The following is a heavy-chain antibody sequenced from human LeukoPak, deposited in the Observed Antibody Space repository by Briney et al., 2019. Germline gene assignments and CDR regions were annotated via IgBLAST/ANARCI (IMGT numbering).Heavy chain of an antibody. V-gene: IGHV1-18*01. CDR2: ISAYNGNT. CDR1: GYTFTSYG. CDR3: ARVGIAAAQRVDNWFDP. Sequence: ASVKVSCKASGYTFTSYGISWVRQAPGQGLEWMGWISAYNGNTNYAQKLQGRVTMTTDTSTRTAYMELRSLRSDDTAVYYCARVGIAAAQRVDNWFDPWGQGTLVTVSS. J-gene: IGHJ5*02. D-gene: IGHD6-13*01.